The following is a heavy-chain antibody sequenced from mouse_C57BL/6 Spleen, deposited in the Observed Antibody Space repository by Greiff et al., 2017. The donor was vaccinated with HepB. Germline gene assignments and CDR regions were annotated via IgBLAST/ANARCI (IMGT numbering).Heavy chain of an antibody. D-gene: IGHD2-4*01. CDR2: IHPNSGST. Sequence: QVQLQQPGAELVKPGASVKLSCKASGYTFTSYWMHWVKQRPGQGLEWIGMIHPNSGSTNYNEKFKSKATLTVDKSSSTAYMQLSSLTSEDSAVYYCASLYEYDGGFFDYWGQGTTLTVSS. CDR1: GYTFTSYW. CDR3: ASLYEYDGGFFDY. V-gene: IGHV1-64*01. J-gene: IGHJ2*01.